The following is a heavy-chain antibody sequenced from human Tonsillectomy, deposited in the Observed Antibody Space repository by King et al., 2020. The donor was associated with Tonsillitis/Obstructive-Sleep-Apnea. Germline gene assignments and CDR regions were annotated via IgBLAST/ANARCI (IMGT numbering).Heavy chain of an antibody. CDR1: GFTFSNYA. Sequence: QLVQSGGGVVQPGRSLRLSCAASGFTFSNYAIHWVRQAPGKGLEWVAVISYDGSNKYYADSVKGRFTISRDNSKNTLDLQMNSLRAEDTAVYYCAREGIYDSSGYADAFDIWGQGTMVTVSS. V-gene: IGHV3-30*04. CDR2: ISYDGSNK. CDR3: AREGIYDSSGYADAFDI. D-gene: IGHD3-22*01. J-gene: IGHJ3*02.